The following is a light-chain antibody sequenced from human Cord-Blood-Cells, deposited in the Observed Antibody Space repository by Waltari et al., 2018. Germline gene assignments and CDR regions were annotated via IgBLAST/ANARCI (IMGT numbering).Light chain of an antibody. CDR3: QSYDNSVV. CDR2: GNC. J-gene: IGLJ2*01. Sequence: QSVLTQPPSVSGAPGQRVTISCTGSSSNIRAGYDVNWYQQLPGTAPKLLIYGNCNRPSGVPYRFSGSKSGTSACLAITGLEAEDEADYYCQSYDNSVVFGGGTELTVL. CDR1: SSNIRAGYD. V-gene: IGLV1-40*01.